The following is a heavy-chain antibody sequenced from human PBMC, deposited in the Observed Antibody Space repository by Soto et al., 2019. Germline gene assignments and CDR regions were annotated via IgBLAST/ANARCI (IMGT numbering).Heavy chain of an antibody. CDR2: ISYSGST. J-gene: IGHJ6*02. Sequence: SETLSLTCTVAGGSISSYYWSWIRQPPGKGLEWIGYISYSGSTNYNPSLKSRVTISVDTSKNQFSLKLSSVTAADTAVYYCAREGVSSSWYYYYGLAVWGQGTTVTVSS. CDR3: AREGVSSSWYYYYGLAV. D-gene: IGHD6-13*01. CDR1: GGSISSYY. V-gene: IGHV4-59*01.